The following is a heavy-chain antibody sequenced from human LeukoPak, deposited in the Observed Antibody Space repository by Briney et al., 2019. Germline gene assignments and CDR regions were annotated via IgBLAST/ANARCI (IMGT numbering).Heavy chain of an antibody. CDR3: GKDLGSSARYLDRVDY. V-gene: IGHV3-33*06. J-gene: IGHJ4*02. D-gene: IGHD2-2*01. CDR2: IWYDGSEK. Sequence: PGGSLRLSCGASGFAFSSHGMHWVRQAPGKGLEWLTIIWYDGSEKYYADSVKGRFTVSRDSSKNTVYLQMNSLRAEDTAVYYCGKDLGSSARYLDRVDYWGQGTLVTVSS. CDR1: GFAFSSHG.